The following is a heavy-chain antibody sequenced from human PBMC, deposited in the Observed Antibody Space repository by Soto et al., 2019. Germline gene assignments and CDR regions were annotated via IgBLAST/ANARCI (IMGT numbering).Heavy chain of an antibody. J-gene: IGHJ3*02. CDR1: GYTLTTNY. CDR3: ARGVWSGSYVGADAFDM. CDR2: MNTYRGAT. Sequence: QVQLVQSGAEVKKPGASVKVSCKASGYTLTTNYIHWVRQAPGQGLEWMGWMNTYRGATTYLPKFLGSVTRTRDTSINTAYMELNRLKSDDTAVYYCARGVWSGSYVGADAFDMWGQGTMVTVSS. V-gene: IGHV1-2*04. D-gene: IGHD3-3*01.